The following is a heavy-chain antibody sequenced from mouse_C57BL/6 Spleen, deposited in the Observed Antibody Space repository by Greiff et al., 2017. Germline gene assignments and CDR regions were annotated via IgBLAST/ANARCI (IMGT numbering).Heavy chain of an antibody. D-gene: IGHD1-1*01. V-gene: IGHV14-3*01. CDR1: GFNIKNTY. Sequence: EVQLQQSVAELVRPGASVKLSCTASGFNIKNTYMHWVKQRPEQGLEWIGRIDPANGNTKYAPKFRGKATITADTSSNTAYLQLSSLTSEDTAIYYCARLYYYDVDWFAYWGQGTLVTVSA. J-gene: IGHJ3*01. CDR3: ARLYYYDVDWFAY. CDR2: IDPANGNT.